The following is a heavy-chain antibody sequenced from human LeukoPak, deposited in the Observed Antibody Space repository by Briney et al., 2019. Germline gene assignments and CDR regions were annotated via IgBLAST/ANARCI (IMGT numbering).Heavy chain of an antibody. CDR1: GGTFISYA. CDR3: ASRRGYSYGSFDY. D-gene: IGHD5-18*01. J-gene: IGHJ4*02. CDR2: IIPIFGTA. V-gene: IGHV1-69*13. Sequence: ASVKVSCKASGGTFISYAISWARQAPGQGLEWMGGIIPIFGTANYAQKFQGRVTITADESTSTAYMELSSLRSEDTAVYYCASRRGYSYGSFDYWGQGTLVTVSS.